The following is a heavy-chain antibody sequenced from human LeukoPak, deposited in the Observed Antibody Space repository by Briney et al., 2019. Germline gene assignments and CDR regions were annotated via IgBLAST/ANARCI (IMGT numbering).Heavy chain of an antibody. V-gene: IGHV1-8*01. Sequence: GASVKVSCKASGYTFTSYDINWVRQATGQGLEWMGWMNPNSGNTGYAQKFQGRVTMTRNTSISTAYMELSSLRSDDTAVYYCARESPTGSGYDSPYYYYMDVWGKGTTVTVSS. CDR2: MNPNSGNT. J-gene: IGHJ6*03. D-gene: IGHD5-12*01. CDR3: ARESPTGSGYDSPYYYYMDV. CDR1: GYTFTSYD.